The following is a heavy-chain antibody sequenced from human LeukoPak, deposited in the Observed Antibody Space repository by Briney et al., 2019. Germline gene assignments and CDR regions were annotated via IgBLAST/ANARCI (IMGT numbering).Heavy chain of an antibody. CDR2: IIPIFGTT. V-gene: IGHV1-69*13. CDR3: ARAPTTSWYSPFDY. J-gene: IGHJ4*02. D-gene: IGHD2-2*02. Sequence: ASVKVSCKASGGAFSSYAISWVRQAPGQGLEWMGGIIPIFGTTDYAQKFQGRVTITADESTNTAYMELSSLTSEDTAVYYCARAPTTSWYSPFDYWGRGTLVTASS. CDR1: GGAFSSYA.